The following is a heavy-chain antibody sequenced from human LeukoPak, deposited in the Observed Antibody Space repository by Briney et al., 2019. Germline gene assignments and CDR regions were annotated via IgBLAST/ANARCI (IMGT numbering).Heavy chain of an antibody. D-gene: IGHD6-19*01. Sequence: GESLKISCKASGYSFTTHWIGWVRPMPGKSLEWMGILHPGDSDTRYSPSFQGQVTISADKSISTAYLQWSSLKASATAMYYCARGDTEVAATADYWGQGTLVTVSS. CDR1: GYSFTTHW. V-gene: IGHV5-51*01. CDR2: LHPGDSDT. CDR3: ARGDTEVAATADY. J-gene: IGHJ4*02.